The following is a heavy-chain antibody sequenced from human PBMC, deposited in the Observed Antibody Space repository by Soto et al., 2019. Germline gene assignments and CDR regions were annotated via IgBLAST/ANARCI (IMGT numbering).Heavy chain of an antibody. CDR2: IGTRGRTI. D-gene: IGHD4-4*01. CDR3: ARDPAIYSGKFDYGLDV. V-gene: IGHV3-48*03. J-gene: IGHJ6*02. CDR1: GFTFSNYE. Sequence: EVQLVESGGGLVQAGGSLRLFCAASGFTFSNYEMNWVRQAPGKGLEWVSYIGTRGRTIYYADSVKGRFTISRDNAKNCLYLQMNSLRAEDTAVYYCARDPAIYSGKFDYGLDVWGQGTTVTVS.